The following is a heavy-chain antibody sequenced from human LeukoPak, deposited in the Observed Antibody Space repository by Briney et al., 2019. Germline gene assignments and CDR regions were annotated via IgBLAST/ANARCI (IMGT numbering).Heavy chain of an antibody. CDR2: ISYDGTDK. V-gene: IGHV3-30*18. J-gene: IGHJ6*02. CDR3: AKAGYSSGWTRYYGMDV. CDR1: GFTLSVYG. Sequence: GGPLSLPRGASGFTLSVYGMYGLHQPPGRGREGVALISYDGTDKYHVDSVNGRFTISRDNSNNTLYLQINSLRPDDTAVYYCAKAGYSSGWTRYYGMDVWGQGTTVAVS. D-gene: IGHD6-19*01.